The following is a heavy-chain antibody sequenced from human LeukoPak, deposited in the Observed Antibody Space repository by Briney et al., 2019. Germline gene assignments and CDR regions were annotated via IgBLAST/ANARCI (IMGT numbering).Heavy chain of an antibody. CDR3: ARDRGSPGYDY. J-gene: IGHJ4*02. D-gene: IGHD1-26*01. CDR2: IYYSGST. V-gene: IGHV4-39*07. CDR1: DGSISSSSYY. Sequence: SETLSLTCTVSDGSISSSSYYWGWIRQPPGKGLEWIGSIYYSGSTYYNPSLKSRVTISVDTSKNQFSLKLSSVTAADTAVYYCARDRGSPGYDYWGQGTLVTVSS.